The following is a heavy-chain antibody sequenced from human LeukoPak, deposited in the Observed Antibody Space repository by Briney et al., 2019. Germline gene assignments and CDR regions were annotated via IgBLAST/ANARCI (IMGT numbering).Heavy chain of an antibody. V-gene: IGHV1-58*02. J-gene: IGHJ4*02. CDR2: IVVGSGNT. D-gene: IGHD3-22*01. CDR1: GFTFTSSA. Sequence: SVKVSCKASGFTFTSSAMQWVRQARGQRLEWIGWIVVGSGNTNYAQKFQERVTITRDMSTSTAYMELSSLRSEDTAVYYCAAVRADYYDSSGYYYNYRGQGTLVTVSS. CDR3: AAVRADYYDSSGYYYNY.